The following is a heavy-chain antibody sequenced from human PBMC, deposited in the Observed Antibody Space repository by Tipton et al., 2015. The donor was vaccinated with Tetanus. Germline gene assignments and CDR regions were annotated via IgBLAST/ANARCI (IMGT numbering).Heavy chain of an antibody. Sequence: GEALVRGGYYWTWIRHLPGKSLEWIGYIYHTGAAHYNPSLKSRVTLSVDMSKNQFFLKMISMTAADTAVYFCARDFGSNHNWFDPWGQGTPVTVSS. CDR3: ARDFGSNHNWFDP. V-gene: IGHV4-31*02. D-gene: IGHD6-13*01. CDR1: GEALVRGGYY. CDR2: IYHTGAA. J-gene: IGHJ5*02.